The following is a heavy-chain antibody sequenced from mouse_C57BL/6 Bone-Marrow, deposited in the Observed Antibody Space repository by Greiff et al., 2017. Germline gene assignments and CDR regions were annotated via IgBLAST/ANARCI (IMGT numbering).Heavy chain of an antibody. Sequence: QVQLQQPGAELVMPGASVKLSCKASGYTFTSYWMHWVKQRPGQGLEWIGEIDPSASYTNYNQKFKGKSPLTVDKSSITAYMQLSSLPSEDTAVYYCARRGLFYGSSYNWYFDVWGTGTTVTVSS. CDR1: GYTFTSYW. J-gene: IGHJ1*03. CDR2: IDPSASYT. V-gene: IGHV1-69*01. D-gene: IGHD1-1*01. CDR3: ARRGLFYGSSYNWYFDV.